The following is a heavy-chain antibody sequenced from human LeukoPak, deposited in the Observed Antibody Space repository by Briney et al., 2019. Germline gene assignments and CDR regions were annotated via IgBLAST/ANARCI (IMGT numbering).Heavy chain of an antibody. CDR3: ARSSLARLRSENNYFDY. Sequence: GASVKVSCKASGYTFTSYYMHWVRQAPGQGLEWMGIINPSGGSTSYAQKFQGRVTMTRDTSTSTVYMELSSLRSEDTAVYYCARSSLARLRSENNYFDYWGQGTLVTVSS. CDR1: GYTFTSYY. D-gene: IGHD3-3*01. CDR2: INPSGGST. J-gene: IGHJ4*02. V-gene: IGHV1-46*01.